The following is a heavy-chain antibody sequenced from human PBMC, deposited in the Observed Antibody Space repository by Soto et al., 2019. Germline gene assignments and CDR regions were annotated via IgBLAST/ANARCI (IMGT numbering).Heavy chain of an antibody. CDR3: ARDSDADLYSGYDSYCYYMDV. V-gene: IGHV3-33*01. CDR1: GFTFSSYG. D-gene: IGHD5-12*01. J-gene: IGHJ6*03. CDR2: IWYDGSNK. Sequence: PGGSLRLSCAASGFTFSSYGMHWVRQAPGKGLEWVAVIWYDGSNKYYADSVKGRFTISRDNSKNTLYLQMNSLRAEDTAVYYCARDSDADLYSGYDSYCYYMDVWGKGTTVTVSS.